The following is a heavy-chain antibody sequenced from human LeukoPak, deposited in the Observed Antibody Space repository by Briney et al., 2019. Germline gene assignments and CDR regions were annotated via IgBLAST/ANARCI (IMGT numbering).Heavy chain of an antibody. V-gene: IGHV3-30*04. CDR2: ISYDGSNK. D-gene: IGHD5-12*01. CDR3: ARDVSRLRKFDY. Sequence: PGRSLRLSCAASGFTFSSYAMHWVRQAPGKGLEWVAVISYDGSNKYYADSVKGRFTISRDNSKNTLYLQMNSLRAEDTAVYYCARDVSRLRKFDYWGQGTLVTVSS. CDR1: GFTFSSYA. J-gene: IGHJ4*02.